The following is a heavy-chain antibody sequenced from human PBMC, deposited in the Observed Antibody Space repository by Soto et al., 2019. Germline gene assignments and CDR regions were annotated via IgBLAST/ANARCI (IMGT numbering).Heavy chain of an antibody. D-gene: IGHD3-22*01. CDR3: ARDSEDSSGYYFGYFDY. CDR2: IWYDGSNK. V-gene: IGHV3-33*01. J-gene: IGHJ4*02. CDR1: GFTFSSYG. Sequence: GGSLRLSCAASGFTFSSYGMHWVRQAPGKGLEWVAVIWYDGSNKYYADSVKGRFTISRDNSKNTLYLQMNSLRAEDTAVYYCARDSEDSSGYYFGYFDYWGQGTLVTVSS.